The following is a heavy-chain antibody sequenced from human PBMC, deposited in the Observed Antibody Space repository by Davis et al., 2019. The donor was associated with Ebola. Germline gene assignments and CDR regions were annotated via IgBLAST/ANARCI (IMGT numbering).Heavy chain of an antibody. CDR1: GFSFSDYY. CDR3: ARGPRKMATTNFDY. Sequence: GESLKISCAASGFSFSDYYMSWIRQAPGKGLEWVSYISISSGFTNYADSVKGRFTISRDNATNSLYLQMNSLRAEDTAVYYCARGPRKMATTNFDYWGQGTLVTVSS. D-gene: IGHD5-24*01. V-gene: IGHV3-11*06. J-gene: IGHJ4*02. CDR2: ISISSGFT.